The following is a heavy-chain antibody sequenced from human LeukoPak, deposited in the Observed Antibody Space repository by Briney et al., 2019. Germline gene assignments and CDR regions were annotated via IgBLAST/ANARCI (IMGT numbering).Heavy chain of an antibody. D-gene: IGHD3-9*01. CDR3: ARSYDILTGYYKPYYYYYMDV. J-gene: IGHJ6*03. CDR1: GFTFSSYG. CDR2: IRYDGSNK. Sequence: GGSLRLSCAASGFTFSSYGMHWVRQAPGKGLEWVAFIRYDGSNKYYADSVKGRFTISRDNSKNTLYLQMNSLRAEDTALYYCARSYDILTGYYKPYYYYYMDVWGKGTTVTVSS. V-gene: IGHV3-30*02.